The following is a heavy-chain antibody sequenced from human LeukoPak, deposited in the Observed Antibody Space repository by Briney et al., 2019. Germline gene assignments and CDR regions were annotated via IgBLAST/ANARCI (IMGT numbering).Heavy chain of an antibody. Sequence: PGGSLRLSCAASGFTFSSYAMSWVRQAPGKGLEWVSAISGSGGSTYYADSVKGRFTISRDNSKNTVYLQMNSLRAEDTAVYHCARAPYSSSWYFDYWGQGTLVTVSS. CDR2: ISGSGGST. V-gene: IGHV3-23*01. CDR3: ARAPYSSSWYFDY. J-gene: IGHJ4*02. CDR1: GFTFSSYA. D-gene: IGHD6-13*01.